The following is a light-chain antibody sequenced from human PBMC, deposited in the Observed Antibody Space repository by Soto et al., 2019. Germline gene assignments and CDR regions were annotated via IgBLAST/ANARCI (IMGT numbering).Light chain of an antibody. CDR1: QSVSST. Sequence: EIVMTQSPATLSVSPGERATLSCRASQSVSSTLAWYQQIPGQAPRLLSYGTSTLAAGIPARFSGSGSGTEFPITISSLQSEDFAFYYCHQYYQWPLTFGGGTKVEVK. CDR2: GTS. J-gene: IGKJ4*01. CDR3: HQYYQWPLT. V-gene: IGKV3-15*01.